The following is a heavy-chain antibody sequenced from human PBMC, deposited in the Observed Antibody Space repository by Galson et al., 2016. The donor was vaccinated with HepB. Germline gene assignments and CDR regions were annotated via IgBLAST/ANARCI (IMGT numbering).Heavy chain of an antibody. D-gene: IGHD4-17*01. CDR1: GFTFNTYG. J-gene: IGHJ4*02. CDR3: ARRTVTQNFDY. Sequence: SLRLSCADSGFTFNTYGMNWVRQAPGKGLEWVSYISSASSTIYYADSVKGRFTISRDNAKNSLYLQMYSLRAEDTAVYYCARRTVTQNFDYWGQGTLVTVSS. CDR2: ISSASSTI. V-gene: IGHV3-48*04.